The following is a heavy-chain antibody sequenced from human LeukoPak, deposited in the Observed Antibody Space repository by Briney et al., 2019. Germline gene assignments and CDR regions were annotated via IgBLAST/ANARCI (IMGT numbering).Heavy chain of an antibody. J-gene: IGHJ4*02. V-gene: IGHV1-18*01. CDR1: GYTFTSYG. Sequence: ASVKLSCKASGYTFTSYGISWVRQAPGQGLEWMGWISAYNGNTNYAQKLQGRVTMTTDTSTSTAYMELRSLRSDDTAVYYCARDKGYYDSCSGYYPSFDYWGQGTLVTVSS. CDR2: ISAYNGNT. CDR3: ARDKGYYDSCSGYYPSFDY. D-gene: IGHD3-3*01.